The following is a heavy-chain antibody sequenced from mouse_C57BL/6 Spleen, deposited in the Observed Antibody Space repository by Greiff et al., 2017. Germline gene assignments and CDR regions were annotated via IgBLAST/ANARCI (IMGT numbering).Heavy chain of an antibody. CDR1: GYTFTSYW. V-gene: IGHV1-64*01. CDR2: IHPNSGST. J-gene: IGHJ2*01. CDR3: APSFTTVVAPGNY. Sequence: QVQLQQPGAELVKPGASVKLSCKASGYTFTSYWMHWVKQRPGQGLEWIGMIHPNSGSTNYNEKFKSKATLTVDKSSSTAYMQLSSLTSEDSAVYDCAPSFTTVVAPGNYWGEGTTLTVSS. D-gene: IGHD1-1*01.